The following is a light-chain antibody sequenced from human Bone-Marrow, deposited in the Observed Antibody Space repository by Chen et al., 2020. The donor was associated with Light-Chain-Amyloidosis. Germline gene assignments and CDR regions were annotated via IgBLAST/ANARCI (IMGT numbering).Light chain of an antibody. V-gene: IGLV3-21*02. Sequence: SHVLTQPSSVSVAPGQTATIARGGHHIGSTSVHWYQQTPGQAPLLVVYDDSDRPSGIPERLSGSNSGNTATLTINRVEAGDEADYYCQVWDRSSDRPVFGGGTKLTVL. CDR2: DDS. CDR1: HIGSTS. J-gene: IGLJ3*02. CDR3: QVWDRSSDRPV.